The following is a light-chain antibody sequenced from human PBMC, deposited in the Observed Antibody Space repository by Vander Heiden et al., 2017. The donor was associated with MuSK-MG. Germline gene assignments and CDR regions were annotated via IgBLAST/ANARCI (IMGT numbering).Light chain of an antibody. V-gene: IGKV1-39*01. CDR3: QQSYSTPKT. CDR2: AAS. J-gene: IGKJ2*01. CDR1: QSISSY. Sequence: RVTITCRASQSISSYLNWYQQKPGKAPKLLIYAASSLQSGVPSRFSGSGSGTDFTLTISSLQPEDFATYYCQQSYSTPKTFGHGTKLEI.